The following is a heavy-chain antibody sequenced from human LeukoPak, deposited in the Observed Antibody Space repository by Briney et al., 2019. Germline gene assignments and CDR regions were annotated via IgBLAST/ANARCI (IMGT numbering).Heavy chain of an antibody. CDR2: IYYSGST. Sequence: PSETLSLTCAVSGYSISSSNWWGWIRQPPGKGLEWIGYIYYSGSTNYNPSLKSRVTISVDTSKNQFSLKLSSVTAADTAVYYCARGVEYSTHNWFDPWGQGTLVTVSS. V-gene: IGHV4-28*03. CDR3: ARGVEYSTHNWFDP. D-gene: IGHD6-6*01. CDR1: GYSISSSNW. J-gene: IGHJ5*02.